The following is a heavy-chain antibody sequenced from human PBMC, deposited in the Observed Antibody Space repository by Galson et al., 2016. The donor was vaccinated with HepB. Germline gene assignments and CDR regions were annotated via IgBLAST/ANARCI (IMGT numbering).Heavy chain of an antibody. CDR3: AGDYARRYDSRDHFDY. V-gene: IGHV4-61*02. D-gene: IGHD3-22*01. CDR2: IYSSGST. J-gene: IGHJ4*02. CDR1: GDSITSGGHY. Sequence: TLSLTCTVSGDSITSGGHYWNWIRQPAGKGLEWIGRIYSSGSTNYNPSLKSRVTISVETSKNQFSLKLNSVTAADTAVYYCAGDYARRYDSRDHFDYWGQGTLVTVAP.